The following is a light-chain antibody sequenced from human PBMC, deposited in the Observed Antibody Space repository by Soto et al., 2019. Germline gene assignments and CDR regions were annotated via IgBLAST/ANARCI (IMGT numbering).Light chain of an antibody. J-gene: IGKJ4*01. CDR1: QSVGSS. V-gene: IGKV3-15*01. CDR3: QQYNSWPLT. Sequence: EIVMTQSPATLSVSPGERATLSCRASQSVGSSLAWYQRKPGQAPRLLIYGASTRATGIPATFSGSGSGTEFTLTISSLQSEYFAVYYCQQYNSWPLTFGGGTKVEIK. CDR2: GAS.